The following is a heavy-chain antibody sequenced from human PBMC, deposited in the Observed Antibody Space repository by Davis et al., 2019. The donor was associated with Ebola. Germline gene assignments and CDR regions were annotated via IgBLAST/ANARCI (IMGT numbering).Heavy chain of an antibody. D-gene: IGHD3-22*01. Sequence: GESLKISCAASGFTVSSNYMSWVRQAPGKGLEWVSVIYSGGSTYYADSVKGRFTISRDNSKNTLYLQMNSLRAEDTAIYYCARAFYDSSGYHWFDPWGQGTLVTVSS. CDR2: IYSGGST. J-gene: IGHJ5*02. V-gene: IGHV3-66*01. CDR1: GFTVSSNY. CDR3: ARAFYDSSGYHWFDP.